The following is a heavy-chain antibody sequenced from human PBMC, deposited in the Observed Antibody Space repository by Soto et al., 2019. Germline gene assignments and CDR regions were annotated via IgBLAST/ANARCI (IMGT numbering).Heavy chain of an antibody. V-gene: IGHV1-3*01. CDR1: GYTFTSYA. Sequence: QVQLVQSGAEVKKPGASVKVCCKASGYTFTSYAMHWVRQAPGQRLEWMGWINAGNGNTKYSQKFQGRVTITRDTSASTAYMDLSSLRSEDTAVYYCATQKTQNYDFWSGYYSPPRYWGQGTLVTVSS. CDR3: ATQKTQNYDFWSGYYSPPRY. D-gene: IGHD3-3*01. J-gene: IGHJ4*02. CDR2: INAGNGNT.